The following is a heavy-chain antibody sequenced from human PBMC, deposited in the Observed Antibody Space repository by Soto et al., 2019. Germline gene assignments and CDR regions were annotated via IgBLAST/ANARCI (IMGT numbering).Heavy chain of an antibody. D-gene: IGHD3-3*01. CDR3: AKARAQYYDFWSGYPVDY. V-gene: IGHV3-23*01. CDR2: ISGSGGST. CDR1: GFTLRDSA. Sequence: GGSLRLSCATSGFTLRDSAMHWVRQVPGGGLEWVSAISGSGGSTYYADSVKGRFTISRDNSKNTLYLQMNSLRAEDTAVYYCAKARAQYYDFWSGYPVDYWGQGTLVTVSS. J-gene: IGHJ4*02.